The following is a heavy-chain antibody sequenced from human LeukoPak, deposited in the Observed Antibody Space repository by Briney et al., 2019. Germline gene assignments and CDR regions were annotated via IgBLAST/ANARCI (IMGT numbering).Heavy chain of an antibody. V-gene: IGHV1-2*02. J-gene: IGHJ4*02. D-gene: IGHD3-10*01. CDR3: ARDLEGGYYYGSGSPDY. CDR1: GYTFTAYY. Sequence: GASVKVSCKASGYTFTAYYIHWVRQAPGQGLEWMGWINPNSGGTNYAQKFQGRVTMTRDTSISTAYMELSRLRSDDTAVYYCARDLEGGYYYGSGSPDYWGQGTLVTVSS. CDR2: INPNSGGT.